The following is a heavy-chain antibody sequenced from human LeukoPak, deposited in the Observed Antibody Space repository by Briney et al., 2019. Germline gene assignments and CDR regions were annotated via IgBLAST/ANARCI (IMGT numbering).Heavy chain of an antibody. CDR2: IRYDGSNK. V-gene: IGHV3-30*02. J-gene: IGHJ6*03. Sequence: GGSLRLSSAVSGFTFSDYYMSWIRQAPGKGLEWVAFIRYDGSNKYYADSVKGRFTISRDNSKNTLYLQMNSLRAEDTAVYYCAKERDYYYYMDVWGKGTTVTISS. CDR3: AKERDYYYYMDV. CDR1: GFTFSDYY.